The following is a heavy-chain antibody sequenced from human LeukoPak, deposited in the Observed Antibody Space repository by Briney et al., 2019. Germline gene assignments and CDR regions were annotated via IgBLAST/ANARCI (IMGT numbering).Heavy chain of an antibody. D-gene: IGHD2-2*01. CDR3: ARAVPAARIGGWFDP. Sequence: SETLSLTCAVYGGSFSGYYWSWIRQPPGEGLEWIGEINHSGSTNYNPSLKSRVTISVDTSKNQFSLKLSSVTAADTAVYYCARAVPAARIGGWFDPWGQGTLVTVSS. V-gene: IGHV4-34*01. CDR1: GGSFSGYY. J-gene: IGHJ5*02. CDR2: INHSGST.